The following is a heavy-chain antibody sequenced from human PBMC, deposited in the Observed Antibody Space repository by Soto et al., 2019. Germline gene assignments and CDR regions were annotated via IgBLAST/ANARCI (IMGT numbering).Heavy chain of an antibody. CDR3: VRAAARGDD. V-gene: IGHV3-74*03. CDR2: INTDGSST. CDR1: GFSFSGYW. D-gene: IGHD3-10*01. Sequence: EVQLVESGGGLVQPGGSLRLSCAASGFSFSGYWMHWVRQAPGQGLVWVSRINTDGSSTKYADSVKGRFTISRDNAKNTLYLQMNSLGVEDTAVYFCVRAAARGDDWGQGTLVTVSS. J-gene: IGHJ4*02.